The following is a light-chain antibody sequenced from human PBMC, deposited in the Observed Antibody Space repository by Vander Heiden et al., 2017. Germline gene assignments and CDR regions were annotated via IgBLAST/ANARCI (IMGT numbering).Light chain of an antibody. J-gene: IGLJ2*01. CDR3: QSYDNSLKSVV. CDR2: GNF. V-gene: IGLV1-40*01. Sequence: QSVLTQPPSVSGAPGQRDTISCTGSSSNIGAGLDIHWYRHLPGTAPKLLIYGNFKRPSGVPDRFSGSKSGTSASLAVTGLQAEDEADYYCQSYDNSLKSVVFGGGTKLTVL. CDR1: SSNIGAGLD.